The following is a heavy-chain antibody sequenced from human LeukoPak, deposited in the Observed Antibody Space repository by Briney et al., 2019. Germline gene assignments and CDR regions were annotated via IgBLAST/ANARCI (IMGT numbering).Heavy chain of an antibody. V-gene: IGHV3-53*01. J-gene: IGHJ6*02. Sequence: PPGGSLRLSCAASGFTVSSKYMSWVRQAPGKGLEWVSLLYSGETTYYADSVKGRFTISRDNSKNTLYLQMNSLRAEDTAVYYCARLGSYYDMDVWGPGTTVTVSS. CDR2: LYSGETT. CDR1: GFTVSSKY. D-gene: IGHD3-10*01. CDR3: ARLGSYYDMDV.